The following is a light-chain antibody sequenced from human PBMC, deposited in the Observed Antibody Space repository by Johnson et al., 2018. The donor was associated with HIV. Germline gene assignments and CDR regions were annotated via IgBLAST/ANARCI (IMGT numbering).Light chain of an antibody. J-gene: IGLJ1*01. Sequence: QSVLTQPPSVSAAPGQKVTISCSGSSSDMGNYAVSWYQQLPGTAPKLLIYENNKRPSGTPDRFSGSKSGTSATLGITGLQTGDEADYYCGTWNSSLSALYVFGTGTKVTVL. CDR2: ENN. CDR1: SSDMGNYA. V-gene: IGLV1-51*02. CDR3: GTWNSSLSALYV.